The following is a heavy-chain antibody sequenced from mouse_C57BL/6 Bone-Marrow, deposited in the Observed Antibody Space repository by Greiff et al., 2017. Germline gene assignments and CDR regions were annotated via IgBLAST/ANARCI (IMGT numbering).Heavy chain of an antibody. J-gene: IGHJ4*01. D-gene: IGHD2-12*01. CDR1: GFTFSDYG. V-gene: IGHV5-15*01. Sequence: EVKLMESGGGLVQPGGSLKLSCAASGFTFSDYGMAWVRQAPRKGPEWVAFISNLAYSIYYADTVTGRFTISRENAKNTLYLEMSSLRSEDTAMYYCARNYRRAMDYWGQGTSVTVSS. CDR2: ISNLAYSI. CDR3: ARNYRRAMDY.